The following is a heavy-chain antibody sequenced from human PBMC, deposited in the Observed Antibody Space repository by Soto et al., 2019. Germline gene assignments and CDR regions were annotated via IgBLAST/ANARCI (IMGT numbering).Heavy chain of an antibody. Sequence: SETLSLTCAVYGGSFSGYYWSWIRQPPGKGLEWIGEINHSGSTNYNPSLRSRVTISVDTSKNQFSLKLSSVTAADTAVYYCARGCKYYDFWSGYPLFDYWGQGTLVTVSS. V-gene: IGHV4-34*01. D-gene: IGHD3-3*01. CDR3: ARGCKYYDFWSGYPLFDY. J-gene: IGHJ4*02. CDR1: GGSFSGYY. CDR2: INHSGST.